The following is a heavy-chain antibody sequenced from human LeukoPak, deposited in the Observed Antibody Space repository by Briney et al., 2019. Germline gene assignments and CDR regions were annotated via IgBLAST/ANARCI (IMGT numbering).Heavy chain of an antibody. CDR2: ISSSGVST. V-gene: IGHV3-23*01. J-gene: IGHJ4*02. D-gene: IGHD3-22*01. CDR3: ARGHNYDSSGYMRF. CDR1: GFTFSSYA. Sequence: PGGSLRLSCAASGFTFSSYAMSWVRQALGKGLEWVSSISSSGVSTYYADSVKGRFTISRDNSKNTLYLQVNSLRAEDTAVYYCARGHNYDSSGYMRFWGQGTLVTVSS.